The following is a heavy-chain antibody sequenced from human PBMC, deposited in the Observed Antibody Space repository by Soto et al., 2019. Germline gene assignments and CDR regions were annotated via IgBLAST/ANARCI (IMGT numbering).Heavy chain of an antibody. CDR1: GGSISSSGYY. CDR3: ARALTVPGIAVAALFDY. CDR2: IYYSGST. D-gene: IGHD6-19*01. J-gene: IGHJ4*02. V-gene: IGHV4-31*03. Sequence: QVQLQESGPGLLKPSQTLSLTCTVSGGSISSSGYYWGWIRQHPGKGLEWIGYIYYSGSTYYNPSLKSRVTISVDTSKNQFSLKLSSVTAADTAVYYCARALTVPGIAVAALFDYWGQGTLVTVSS.